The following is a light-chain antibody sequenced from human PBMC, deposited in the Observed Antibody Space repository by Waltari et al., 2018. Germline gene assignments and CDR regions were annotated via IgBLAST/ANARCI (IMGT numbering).Light chain of an antibody. V-gene: IGLV2-8*01. J-gene: IGLJ3*02. CDR1: STDVEGYDP. Sequence: QSALTQPPSASGSPGQSLTISCTGISTDVEGYDPRFWYQQHPGKAPNRLIYEVTKRPSGVPDRFSGSKSDNTASLAVSGLQAEDEADYYCSSYAGGSSLMFGGGTKLTVL. CDR2: EVT. CDR3: SSYAGGSSLM.